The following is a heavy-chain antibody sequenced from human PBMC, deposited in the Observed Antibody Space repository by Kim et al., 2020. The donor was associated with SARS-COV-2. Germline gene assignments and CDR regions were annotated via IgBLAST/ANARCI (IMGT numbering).Heavy chain of an antibody. V-gene: IGHV4-34*01. D-gene: IGHD6-13*01. Sequence: SETLSLTCAIYGGSFSGYYWNWIRQPPGKGLEWIGEINHSGSTNYNPSLKSRVTISVDTSKKQFSLKLRSVTAADTAVYYCARSGCSSSDYQLYLEYWGQGTLVTVSS. CDR1: GGSFSGYY. J-gene: IGHJ4*02. CDR2: INHSGST. CDR3: ARSGCSSSDYQLYLEY.